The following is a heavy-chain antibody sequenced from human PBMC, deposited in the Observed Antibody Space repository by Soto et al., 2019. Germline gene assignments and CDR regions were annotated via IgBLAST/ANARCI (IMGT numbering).Heavy chain of an antibody. CDR3: ARLYYDSSGYHFHPPEYYYYGMDV. J-gene: IGHJ6*02. V-gene: IGHV1-69*13. CDR1: GGTFSSYA. CDR2: IIPIFGTA. D-gene: IGHD3-22*01. Sequence: GASVKVSCKASGGTFSSYAISWVRQAPGQGLEWMGGIIPIFGTANYAQKFQGRVTITADESTSTAYMELSSLRSEDTAVYYCARLYYDSSGYHFHPPEYYYYGMDVWGQGTTVTVS.